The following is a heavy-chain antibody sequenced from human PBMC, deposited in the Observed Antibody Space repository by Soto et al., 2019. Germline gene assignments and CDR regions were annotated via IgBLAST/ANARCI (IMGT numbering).Heavy chain of an antibody. D-gene: IGHD2-21*02. V-gene: IGHV3-73*02. CDR1: GFTFSASA. J-gene: IGHJ4*02. CDR3: AKQIYGGNS. Sequence: EVHLVESGGGLVQPGGSLKLSCATSGFTFSASAMHWVRQVSGKGLEWIARIRSKANNYATTYAPSVKGRFTISRDDSENTVYLQMNSLKTEDTAIYYCAKQIYGGNSWGQETLVTVSS. CDR2: IRSKANNYAT.